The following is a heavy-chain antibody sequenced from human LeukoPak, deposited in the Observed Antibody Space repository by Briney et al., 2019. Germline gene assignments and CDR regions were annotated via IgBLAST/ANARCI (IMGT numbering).Heavy chain of an antibody. D-gene: IGHD3-10*01. CDR2: ISGYNGDT. CDR1: GYTFTSYG. Sequence: ASVKVSCTASGYTFTSYGISWVRQAPGQGLEWMGWISGYNGDTNYAQKLQGRVTMTTDTSTSTAYMELRSLRSDDTAVYYCARGYMVRGVGEAFDIWGQGTMVTVSS. J-gene: IGHJ3*02. CDR3: ARGYMVRGVGEAFDI. V-gene: IGHV1-18*01.